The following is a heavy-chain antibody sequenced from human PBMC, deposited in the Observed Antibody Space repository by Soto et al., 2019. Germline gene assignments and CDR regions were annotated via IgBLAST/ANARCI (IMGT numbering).Heavy chain of an antibody. V-gene: IGHV3-48*03. CDR2: ISSSGSTI. Sequence: QSGGSLRLSCAASGFTFSSYEMNWVRQAPGKGLEWVSYISSSGSTIYYADSVKGRFTISRDNAKNSLYLQMNSLRAEDTAVYYCARDPYSSSFYYYYGMDVWGQGTTVTVSS. CDR3: ARDPYSSSFYYYYGMDV. CDR1: GFTFSSYE. D-gene: IGHD6-6*01. J-gene: IGHJ6*02.